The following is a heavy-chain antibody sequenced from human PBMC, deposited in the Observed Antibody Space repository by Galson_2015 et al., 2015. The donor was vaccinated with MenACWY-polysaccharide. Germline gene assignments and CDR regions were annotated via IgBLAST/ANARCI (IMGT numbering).Heavy chain of an antibody. J-gene: IGHJ3*02. CDR1: GGSFSILS. CDR2: LIPGLDKP. V-gene: IGHV1-69*02. CDR3: ASLLGEAPAQTRAFDI. D-gene: IGHD3-16*01. Sequence: SVKVSCKASGGSFSILSFNWVRQAPGQGLEWLGRLIPGLDKPNYAQRFQGRVTITADKSTGTVYMDLSSLRSEDTAVYYCASLLGEAPAQTRAFDIWGQGALVIVSS.